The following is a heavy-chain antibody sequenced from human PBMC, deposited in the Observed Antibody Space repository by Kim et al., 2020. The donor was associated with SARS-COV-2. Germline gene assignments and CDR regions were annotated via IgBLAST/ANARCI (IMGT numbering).Heavy chain of an antibody. CDR3: AGDRSTSRPLGTFQNDWYFDL. V-gene: IGHV1-3*04. J-gene: IGHJ2*01. D-gene: IGHD3-16*01. CDR1: GYIFTSYS. Sequence: ASVKVSCKASGYIFTSYSMHWVRQAPGQRLEWMGWINTGNGDTEYSQKFRDRVTITRYTPATTAYMELRRLTSEDTAVYYCAGDRSTSRPLGTFQNDWYFDLWGRGTQVTVSS. CDR2: INTGNGDT.